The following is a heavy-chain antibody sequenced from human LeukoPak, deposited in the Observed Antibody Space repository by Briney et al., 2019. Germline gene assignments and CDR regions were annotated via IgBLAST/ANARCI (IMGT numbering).Heavy chain of an antibody. J-gene: IGHJ4*02. Sequence: PGGSLRLSCAASGFTFSTYAMSWVRQAPGKGLEWVSAISGSGDNGDNTYYADSVKGQFAISRDNSKNTLYLQMNSLSAEDAAVYYCAKSGSTSWYLDYWGQGTLVTVSS. D-gene: IGHD6-13*01. V-gene: IGHV3-23*01. CDR1: GFTFSTYA. CDR3: AKSGSTSWYLDY. CDR2: ISGSGDNGDNT.